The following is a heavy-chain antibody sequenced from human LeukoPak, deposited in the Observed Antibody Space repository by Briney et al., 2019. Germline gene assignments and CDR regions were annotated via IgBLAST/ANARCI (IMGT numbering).Heavy chain of an antibody. J-gene: IGHJ3*01. CDR2: IKEDGSEK. Sequence: GGSLRLSCAASGFTFSDYYMSWVRQAPGKGLEWVANIKEDGSEKYYVDSVKGRFTISRDNAKNSLYLQMNSLRVEDTAVYYCARAQQLVYAFNLWGQGTMVTVSP. V-gene: IGHV3-7*04. D-gene: IGHD6-13*01. CDR1: GFTFSDYY. CDR3: ARAQQLVYAFNL.